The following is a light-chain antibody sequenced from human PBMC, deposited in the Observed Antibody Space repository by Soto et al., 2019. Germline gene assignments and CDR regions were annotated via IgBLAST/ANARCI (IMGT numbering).Light chain of an antibody. CDR3: GTWDNSLNAVI. CDR2: DNN. Sequence: QSALTQPPSVSAAPGQKVSISCSGTNSNIGRNYVSWYQHLPGTTPRLLIYDNNKRPSGIPDRFSGSKSGTSATLGITGLQTGDEADFYCGTWDNSLNAVIFGGGTKVTVL. J-gene: IGLJ2*01. CDR1: NSNIGRNY. V-gene: IGLV1-51*01.